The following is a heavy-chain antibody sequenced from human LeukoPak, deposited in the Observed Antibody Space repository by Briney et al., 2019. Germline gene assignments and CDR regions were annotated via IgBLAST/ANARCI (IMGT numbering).Heavy chain of an antibody. CDR1: GYSFTSYW. CDR2: IYPGDSDT. Sequence: GESLKISCKGSGYSFTSYWIGWVRQLPGKGLGWMGIIYPGDSDTRYSPSFQGQVTISADKSISTAYLQWSSLKASDTAMYYCARTYYDYVWGSYGAFDIWGQGTMVTVSS. V-gene: IGHV5-51*01. CDR3: ARTYYDYVWGSYGAFDI. J-gene: IGHJ3*02. D-gene: IGHD3-16*01.